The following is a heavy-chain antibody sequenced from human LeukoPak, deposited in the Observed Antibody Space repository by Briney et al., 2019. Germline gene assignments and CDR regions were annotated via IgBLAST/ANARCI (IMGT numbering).Heavy chain of an antibody. J-gene: IGHJ6*03. D-gene: IGHD6-6*01. Sequence: GESLRLSCAASGFTFTTYWMSWVRQFPGKGLQWVANINQDGTEKYYVDSVKGRFTISRDNAKNSLYLQMNSLRAEDTAVYYCARARIAARPHYYYYMDVWGKGTTVTVSS. CDR3: ARARIAARPHYYYYMDV. CDR2: INQDGTEK. V-gene: IGHV3-7*01. CDR1: GFTFTTYW.